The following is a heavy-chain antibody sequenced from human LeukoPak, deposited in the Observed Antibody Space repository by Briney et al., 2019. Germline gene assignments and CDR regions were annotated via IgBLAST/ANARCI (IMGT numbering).Heavy chain of an antibody. J-gene: IGHJ3*02. D-gene: IGHD3-22*01. Sequence: SQTLSLTCTVSGDSISRGDYYWSWIRQPAGKGLEWIGRISSSGSTNYNPSLKSRFTISVDTSKNQFSLKLSSVTAADTAVYFCARGPYSYDSSGAFDIWGQGTMVTVSS. CDR3: ARGPYSYDSSGAFDI. CDR1: GDSISRGDYY. CDR2: ISSSGST. V-gene: IGHV4-61*02.